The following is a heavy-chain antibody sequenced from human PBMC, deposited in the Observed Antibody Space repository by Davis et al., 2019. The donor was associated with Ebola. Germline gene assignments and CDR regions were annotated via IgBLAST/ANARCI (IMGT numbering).Heavy chain of an antibody. V-gene: IGHV4-39*07. CDR1: GGSISSSSYY. CDR2: IYYSGST. Sequence: PSETLSLTCTVSGGSISSSSYYWGWIRQPPGKGLEWIGSIYYSGSTYYNPSLKSRVTISVDTSKNQFSLKLSSVTAAETAVYYCARGFLWFGELAAFDIWGQGTMVTVSS. J-gene: IGHJ3*02. D-gene: IGHD3-10*01. CDR3: ARGFLWFGELAAFDI.